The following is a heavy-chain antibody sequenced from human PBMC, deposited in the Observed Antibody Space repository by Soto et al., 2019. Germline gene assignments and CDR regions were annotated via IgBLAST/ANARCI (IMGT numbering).Heavy chain of an antibody. CDR3: ARELLT. Sequence: QVQLQESGPGLVKPSQTLSLTCTVSGGSISSGGYYWNWIRQHPGKGLEWIGYIYYSGRTYYNPSLRSSVTISVETSKSNLSLKLGSVTAADTAVFYWARELLTWGQGTLVTVSS. CDR2: IYYSGRT. J-gene: IGHJ4*02. V-gene: IGHV4-31*03. CDR1: GGSISSGGYY.